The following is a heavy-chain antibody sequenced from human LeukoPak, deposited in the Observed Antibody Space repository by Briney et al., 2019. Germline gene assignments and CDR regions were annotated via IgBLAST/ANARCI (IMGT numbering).Heavy chain of an antibody. Sequence: SETLSLTCTVSGGSISSYYWSWIRQPAGKGLEWIGRISTSGSTNYNPSLKSRVTMSVDTSKNQFSLKLSSVTAADTAVYYCARSDYCSSTSCYRGFVFDYWGQGTLVTVSS. D-gene: IGHD2-2*01. CDR1: GGSISSYY. CDR2: ISTSGST. V-gene: IGHV4-4*07. J-gene: IGHJ4*02. CDR3: ARSDYCSSTSCYRGFVFDY.